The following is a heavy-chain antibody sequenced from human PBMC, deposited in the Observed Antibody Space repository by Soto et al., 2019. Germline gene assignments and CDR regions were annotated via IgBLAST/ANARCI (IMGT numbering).Heavy chain of an antibody. CDR3: ARVYMVRGTIIRYFDY. CDR2: IYHSGST. V-gene: IGHV4-4*02. J-gene: IGHJ4*02. Sequence: SETLSLTCTLSGGSSSSSNWWSWVRQPPGKGLEWIGKIYHSGSTNYNPSLKSRVTISVDKSKNQFSLKLSSVTAADTAVYYCARVYMVRGTIIRYFDYWGQGTLVTVSS. CDR1: GGSSSSSNW. D-gene: IGHD3-10*01.